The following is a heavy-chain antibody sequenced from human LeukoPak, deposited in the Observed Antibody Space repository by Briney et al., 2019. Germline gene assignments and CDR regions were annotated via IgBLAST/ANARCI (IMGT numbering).Heavy chain of an antibody. J-gene: IGHJ4*02. D-gene: IGHD3-3*01. Sequence: GGSLRLSCAASGFTFSSYSMNWVRQAPGKGLEWVSSISSSSSYIYYADSVKGQFTISRDNAKNSLYLQMNSLRAEDTAVYYCARDRNTDFWSGYYTNYFDYWGQGTLVTVSS. V-gene: IGHV3-21*01. CDR3: ARDRNTDFWSGYYTNYFDY. CDR1: GFTFSSYS. CDR2: ISSSSSYI.